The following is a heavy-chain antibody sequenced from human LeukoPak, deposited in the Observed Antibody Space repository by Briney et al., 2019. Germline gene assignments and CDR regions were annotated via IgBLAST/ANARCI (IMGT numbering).Heavy chain of an antibody. J-gene: IGHJ4*01. V-gene: IGHV4-39*07. D-gene: IGHD6-19*01. CDR1: GGSISSSSYY. CDR3: ARGWTLKTPLGRVAGTSSRRGRYFDY. CDR2: IYYSGST. Sequence: PSETLSLTCTVSGGSISSSSYYRGWIRQPPGKGLEWIGSIYYSGSTYYNPSLKSRVTISVDTSKNQFSLKLSSVTAADTAMYYCARGWTLKTPLGRVAGTSSRRGRYFDYWGQGNLVTVSS.